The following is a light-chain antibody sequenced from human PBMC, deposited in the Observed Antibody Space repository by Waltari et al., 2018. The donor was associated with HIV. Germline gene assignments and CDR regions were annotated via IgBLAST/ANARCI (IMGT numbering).Light chain of an antibody. J-gene: IGKJ2*01. CDR2: EAA. Sequence: EIVMTQSPPTLSVSPGQRVTLSCRASQTISAKVAWYQQRPGQAPRLLFYEAATRPTGIPARFSGSGSGTEFTLTISSLQSEDFATYFCQQYDSGPRGITFGQGTMLEIK. CDR1: QTISAK. V-gene: IGKV3-15*01. CDR3: QQYDSGPRGIT.